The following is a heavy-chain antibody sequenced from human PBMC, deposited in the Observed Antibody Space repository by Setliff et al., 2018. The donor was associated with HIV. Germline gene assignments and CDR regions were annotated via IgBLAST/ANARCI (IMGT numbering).Heavy chain of an antibody. V-gene: IGHV3-7*03. J-gene: IGHJ4*02. CDR2: IKEHGSDK. D-gene: IGHD6-6*01. Sequence: PGESLKISCAASGITISRSWMNWVRQAPGKGLEWVANIKEHGSDKYYVDSVKGRFIISRDDAKNSLFLQMNSLRVEDTAIYYCSVGHYRSSSGWGQGTLVTVSS. CDR3: SVGHYRSSSG. CDR1: GITISRSW.